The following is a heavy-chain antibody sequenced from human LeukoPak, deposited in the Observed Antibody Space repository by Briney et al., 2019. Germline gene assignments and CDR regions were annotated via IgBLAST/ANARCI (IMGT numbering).Heavy chain of an antibody. J-gene: IGHJ4*02. CDR2: ISYDGSNK. D-gene: IGHD6-13*01. CDR1: GFTFSSYA. V-gene: IGHV3-30-3*01. Sequence: PGRSLRLSCAASGFTFSSYAMHWVRQAPGKGLEWVAVISYDGSNKYYADSVKGRFTISRDNSKNTLYLQMNSLRAEDTAVYYCARGRAAAGPFDYWGQGTLVTVPS. CDR3: ARGRAAAGPFDY.